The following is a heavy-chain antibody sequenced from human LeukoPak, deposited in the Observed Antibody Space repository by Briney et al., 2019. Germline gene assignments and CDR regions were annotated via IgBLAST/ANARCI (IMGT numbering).Heavy chain of an antibody. CDR3: ARQYCSSTSCYTRAYYMDV. CDR2: IYYSGST. Sequence: SETLSLTCTVSGGSISSSSYYWGWIRQPPGKGLEWIGSIYYSGSTYYNPSLKSRVTISVDTSKNQFSLKLSSVTAADTAVYYCARQYCSSTSCYTRAYYMDVWGKGTTVTVSS. J-gene: IGHJ6*03. CDR1: GGSISSSSYY. D-gene: IGHD2-2*02. V-gene: IGHV4-39*01.